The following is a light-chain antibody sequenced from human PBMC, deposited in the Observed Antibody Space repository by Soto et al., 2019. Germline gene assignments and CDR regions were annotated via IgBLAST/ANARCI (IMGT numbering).Light chain of an antibody. CDR1: QSVSSSY. Sequence: VVVTKSPGTLSLKPGERGTLSCGASQSVSSSYVAWYQHTPGQAPRLLIYGASNRATGIPDRFSGSGSGTDFALTFIRLAPDGIAVSYCLPAGSSVTFAQRSKVDI. J-gene: IGKJ1*01. V-gene: IGKV3-20*01. CDR3: LPAGSSVT. CDR2: GAS.